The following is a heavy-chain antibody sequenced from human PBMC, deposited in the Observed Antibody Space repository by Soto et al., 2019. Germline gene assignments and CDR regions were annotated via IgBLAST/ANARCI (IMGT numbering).Heavy chain of an antibody. V-gene: IGHV4-59*01. CDR3: ARDRMYSSGWGGFDD. CDR1: GGSISSYY. J-gene: IGHJ4*02. CDR2: IYYSGST. Sequence: SSETLSLTCTVSGGSISSYYWSWIRQPPGKGLEWIGYIYYSGSTNYNPSLKSRVTISVDTSKNQFSLKLSSVTAADTAVYYCARDRMYSSGWGGFDDWGQETLVIVSS. D-gene: IGHD6-19*01.